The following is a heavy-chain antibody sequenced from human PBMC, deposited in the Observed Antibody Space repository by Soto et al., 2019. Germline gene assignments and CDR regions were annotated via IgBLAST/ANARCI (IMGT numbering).Heavy chain of an antibody. CDR1: GYTFSSYA. J-gene: IGHJ4*02. V-gene: IGHV1-69*13. D-gene: IGHD6-6*01. CDR2: IIPIFGTA. Sequence: GASVKVSCKASGYTFSSYAISWVRQAPGQGLEWMGGIIPIFGTANYAQKFQGRVTITADESTSTAYMELSSLRSEDTAVYYCARPSIAARSTPFDYWGQGTLVTVSS. CDR3: ARPSIAARSTPFDY.